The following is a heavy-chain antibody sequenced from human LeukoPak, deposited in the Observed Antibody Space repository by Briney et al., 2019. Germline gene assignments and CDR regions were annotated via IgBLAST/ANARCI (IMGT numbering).Heavy chain of an antibody. CDR3: AREGYCSGASCSGDY. V-gene: IGHV4-34*01. CDR1: GGSFSGYY. J-gene: IGHJ4*02. CDR2: INHSGST. D-gene: IGHD2-15*01. Sequence: SETLSLTCAVYGGSFSGYYWSWIRQPPGKGLEWIGEINHSGSTYYNPSLKSRVTISVDTSKNQFSLKLSSVTAADTAVYYCAREGYCSGASCSGDYWGQGTLVTVSS.